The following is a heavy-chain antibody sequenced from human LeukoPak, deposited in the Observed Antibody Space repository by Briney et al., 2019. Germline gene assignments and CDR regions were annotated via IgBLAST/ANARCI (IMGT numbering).Heavy chain of an antibody. V-gene: IGHV3-48*02. CDR3: ARVDWMIGAFDI. D-gene: IGHD3-22*01. Sequence: GGSLRLSCAASGFAFSTYSMNWVRQAPGRGLEWVSYITSSSSTIYYADSVRGRFTISRDNAKNSLYLQMNSLRDEDTAVYYCARVDWMIGAFDIWGQGTMVTVSS. CDR1: GFAFSTYS. J-gene: IGHJ3*02. CDR2: ITSSSSTI.